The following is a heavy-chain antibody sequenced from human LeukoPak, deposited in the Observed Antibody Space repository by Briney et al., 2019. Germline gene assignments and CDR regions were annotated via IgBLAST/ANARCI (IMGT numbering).Heavy chain of an antibody. J-gene: IGHJ4*02. CDR1: DFSVNTNY. CDR3: VRSGYSSGWYRN. CDR2: ILSGGST. D-gene: IGHD6-19*01. V-gene: IGHV3-53*01. Sequence: GGSLRLSCAASDFSVNTNYMNWVRQAPGKGLEWVSVILSGGSTYYADSVKGRFTISRGNSKNRLYLQMNSLTADDTAVYYCVRSGYSSGWYRNWGQGTLVTVSS.